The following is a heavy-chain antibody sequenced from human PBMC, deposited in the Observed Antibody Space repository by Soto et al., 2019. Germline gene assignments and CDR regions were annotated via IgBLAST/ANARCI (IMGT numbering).Heavy chain of an antibody. CDR1: GFPFSNYA. J-gene: IGHJ6*02. V-gene: IGHV3-23*01. CDR2: ISGSGGAT. D-gene: IGHD6-6*01. CDR3: ARKYSSSAGFSYYRMDV. Sequence: PGGSLRLSCAASGFPFSNYAMNWVRQAPGKGLEWVSTISGSGGATYYADSVKGRFTISRDNSKNTLYVQMNSLRVEDTAVYYCARKYSSSAGFSYYRMDVWGQGPTVTVAS.